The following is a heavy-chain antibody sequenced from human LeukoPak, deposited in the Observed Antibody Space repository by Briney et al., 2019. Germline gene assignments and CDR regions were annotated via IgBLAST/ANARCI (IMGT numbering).Heavy chain of an antibody. CDR2: ISYDGSNK. Sequence: SGGSLRLSCAASGFTFSSYAMHWVRQAPGKGLEWVAVISYDGSNKYYADSVKGRFTISRDNSKNTLYLQMNSLRAEDTAVYYCARRVSGSDYWGQGTLVTVSS. CDR1: GFTFSSYA. J-gene: IGHJ4*02. CDR3: ARRVSGSDY. V-gene: IGHV3-30-3*01. D-gene: IGHD6-19*01.